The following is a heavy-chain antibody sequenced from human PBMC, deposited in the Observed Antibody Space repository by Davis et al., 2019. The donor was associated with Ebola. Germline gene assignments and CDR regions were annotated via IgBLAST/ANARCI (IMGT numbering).Heavy chain of an antibody. D-gene: IGHD3-3*01. CDR1: GGSISSYY. Sequence: PSETLSLTCTVSGGSISSYYWSWIRQPPGKGLEWIGSIYYSGSTYYNPSLKSRVTISVDTSKNQFSLKLSSVTAADTAVYYCARGRGITIFDRSGFFDYWGQGTLVTVSS. V-gene: IGHV4-39*07. CDR2: IYYSGST. J-gene: IGHJ4*02. CDR3: ARGRGITIFDRSGFFDY.